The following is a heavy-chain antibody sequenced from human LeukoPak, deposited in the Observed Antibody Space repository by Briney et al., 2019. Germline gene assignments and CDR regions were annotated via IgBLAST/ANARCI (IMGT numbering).Heavy chain of an antibody. V-gene: IGHV3-13*01. CDR3: IRDLGLSHAYGAFDV. Sequence: GGSLRLSCAASGFTFSYYNMHWVRQVSGKSLEWVSGIGKDGDTYYPGSVKGRSTISRENAQNSLYLQMNSLRAEDTAVYYCIRDLGLSHAYGAFDVWGQGTMVTVSS. J-gene: IGHJ3*01. CDR2: IGKDGDT. CDR1: GFTFSYYN. D-gene: IGHD3-16*01.